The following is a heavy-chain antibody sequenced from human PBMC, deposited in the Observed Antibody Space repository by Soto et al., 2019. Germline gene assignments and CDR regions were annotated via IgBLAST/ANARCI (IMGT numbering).Heavy chain of an antibody. V-gene: IGHV3-23*01. CDR1: GFTFSSYA. Sequence: EVQLLESGGGLVQPGGSLRLSCAASGFTFSSYAMNWVRQAPGKGLEWVSTISGGGDSTYYADSVKGRFTISRDNSKSTLYLQMTSLRAEDTAVYYCAKNNVPIVDVVAVDYWGRGTLVTVSS. J-gene: IGHJ4*02. D-gene: IGHD2-15*01. CDR2: ISGGGDST. CDR3: AKNNVPIVDVVAVDY.